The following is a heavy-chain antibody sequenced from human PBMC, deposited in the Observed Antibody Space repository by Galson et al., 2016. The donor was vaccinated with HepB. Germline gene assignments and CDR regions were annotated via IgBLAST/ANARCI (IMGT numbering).Heavy chain of an antibody. Sequence: SLRLSCAASGFTFRSYDMSWVRQAPGKGLEWVSGINYSGSNTYYADSVKGRFTISRDNSKNNVYLQMNSLRADDTAVYYCAKDGGTWGYYDGDWNLDLWGRGTLVTVSS. J-gene: IGHJ2*01. D-gene: IGHD3-3*01. CDR1: GFTFRSYD. V-gene: IGHV3-23*01. CDR3: AKDGGTWGYYDGDWNLDL. CDR2: INYSGSNT.